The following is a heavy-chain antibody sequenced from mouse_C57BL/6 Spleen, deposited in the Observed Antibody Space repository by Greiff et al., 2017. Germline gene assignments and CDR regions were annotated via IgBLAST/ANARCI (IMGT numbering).Heavy chain of an antibody. CDR1: GYAFSSYW. CDR3: ARRDYGSGYFDV. J-gene: IGHJ1*03. CDR2: IYPGDGDT. V-gene: IGHV1-80*01. D-gene: IGHD1-1*01. Sequence: QVQLQQSGAELVKPGASVKISCKASGYAFSSYWMNCVKQRPGKGLEWIGQIYPGDGDTNYNGKFKGKATLTADKSSSSAYMQLSSLTPEDSAVAFCARRDYGSGYFDVWGTGTTVTVSS.